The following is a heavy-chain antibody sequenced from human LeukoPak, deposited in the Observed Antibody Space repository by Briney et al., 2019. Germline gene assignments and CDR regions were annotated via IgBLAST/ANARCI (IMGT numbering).Heavy chain of an antibody. J-gene: IGHJ5*02. CDR3: ASLCGGDCYPPA. V-gene: IGHV4-61*02. Sequence: PSQTLSLTCTVSGGSISSGSYYWSWIRQPAGKGLEWIGRIYTSGSTNYNPSLKSRVTISVDTSKNQFSLKLSSVTAADTAVYYCASLCGGDCYPPAWGQGTLVTVSS. D-gene: IGHD2-21*02. CDR1: GGSISSGSYY. CDR2: IYTSGST.